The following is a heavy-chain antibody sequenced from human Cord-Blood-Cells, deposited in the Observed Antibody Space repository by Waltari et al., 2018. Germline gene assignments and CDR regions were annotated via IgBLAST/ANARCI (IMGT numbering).Heavy chain of an antibody. CDR1: GFPFADYP. J-gene: IGHJ3*02. V-gene: IGHV3-9*01. CDR2: ISWNSGSI. D-gene: IGHD3-16*01. CDR3: AKDSMGGGAFDI. Sequence: EVQLVESGGGLVQPGRSLRLSCAASGFPFADYPMHWVRQAPGKGLEWVSGISWNSGSIGYADSVKGRFTISRDNAKNSLYLQMNSLRAEDTALYYCAKDSMGGGAFDIWGQGTMVTVSS.